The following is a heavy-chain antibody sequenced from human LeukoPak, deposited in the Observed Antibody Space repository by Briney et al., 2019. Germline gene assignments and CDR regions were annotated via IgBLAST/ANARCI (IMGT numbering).Heavy chain of an antibody. CDR2: IYYSGST. Sequence: SQTLSPTCTVSGGSISSGGYYWSWIRQHPGKGLEWIGYIYYSGSTYYNPSLKSRVTISVDTSKNQFSLKLSSVTAADTAVYYCARDQAVAGTRALGWFDPWGQGTLVTVSS. J-gene: IGHJ5*02. CDR3: ARDQAVAGTRALGWFDP. D-gene: IGHD6-19*01. CDR1: GGSISSGGYY. V-gene: IGHV4-31*03.